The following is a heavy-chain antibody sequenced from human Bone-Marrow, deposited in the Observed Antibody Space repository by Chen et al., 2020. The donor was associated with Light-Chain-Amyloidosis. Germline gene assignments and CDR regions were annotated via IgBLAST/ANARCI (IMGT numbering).Heavy chain of an antibody. CDR3: ARARLNMVRGVAPYYFDY. J-gene: IGHJ4*02. CDR2: IYYSGST. Sequence: QLQESGPGLVEPSKTLSLTCTVSGVSTITSRDYYWGWIRQPPGKGLEWIGSIYYSGSTYYNPSLKSRVTISVDTSKNQFSLKLSSVTAADTAVYYCARARLNMVRGVAPYYFDYWGQGTLVTVSS. V-gene: IGHV4-39*07. D-gene: IGHD3-10*01. CDR1: GVSTITSRDYY.